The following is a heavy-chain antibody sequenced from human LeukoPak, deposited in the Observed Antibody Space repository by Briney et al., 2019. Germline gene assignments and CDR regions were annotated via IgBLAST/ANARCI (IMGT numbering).Heavy chain of an antibody. J-gene: IGHJ6*02. CDR3: ARVIAVAGISYYYHGMDV. CDR2: ISYDGSNK. CDR1: GFTLSNSA. Sequence: GGSLRLSCAASGFTLSNSAMHWVRQAPGKGLEWVAVISYDGSNKYYADSVKGRITISRDNSKNTLYLQMNSLRAEDTAVYYCARVIAVAGISYYYHGMDVWGQGTTVTVSS. V-gene: IGHV3-30-3*01. D-gene: IGHD6-19*01.